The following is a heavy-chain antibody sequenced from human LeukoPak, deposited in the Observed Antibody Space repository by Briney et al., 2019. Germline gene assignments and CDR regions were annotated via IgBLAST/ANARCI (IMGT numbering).Heavy chain of an antibody. CDR1: GFTFSSYA. D-gene: IGHD4-17*01. Sequence: PGGSLRLSCAASGFTFSSYAMHWVRQAPGKGLEWVAVISYDGSNKYYADSVKGRSTISRDNSKNTLYLQMNSLRAEDTAVYYCARGTVTIVGEDWFDPWGQGTLVTVSS. J-gene: IGHJ5*02. CDR3: ARGTVTIVGEDWFDP. CDR2: ISYDGSNK. V-gene: IGHV3-30-3*01.